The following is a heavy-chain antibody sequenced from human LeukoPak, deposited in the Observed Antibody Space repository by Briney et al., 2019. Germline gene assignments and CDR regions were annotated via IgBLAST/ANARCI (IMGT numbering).Heavy chain of an antibody. CDR2: FDPEDGET. CDR1: GYTLTELS. D-gene: IGHD2-2*02. V-gene: IGHV1-24*01. Sequence: VASVKVSRKVSGYTLTELSMHWVRQAPGKGLEWMGGFDPEDGETIYAQKFQGRVTMTEDTSTDTAYMELSSLRSEDTAVYYCAAHYCSSTSCYSFGYYYYYGMDVWGQGTTVTVSS. CDR3: AAHYCSSTSCYSFGYYYYYGMDV. J-gene: IGHJ6*02.